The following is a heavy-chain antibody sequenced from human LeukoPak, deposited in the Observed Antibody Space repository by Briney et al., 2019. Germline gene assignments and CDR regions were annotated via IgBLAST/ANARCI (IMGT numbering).Heavy chain of an antibody. D-gene: IGHD4-23*01. CDR3: AKVAIYGGNSNGHFDY. Sequence: GGSLRLSCAASGFTFSSYSMNWVRQAPGKGLEWVSSISSSSSYIYYADSVKGRFTISRDNAKNSLYLQMNSLRAEDTAIYYCAKVAIYGGNSNGHFDYWGQGTLVTVS. J-gene: IGHJ4*02. V-gene: IGHV3-21*04. CDR2: ISSSSSYI. CDR1: GFTFSSYS.